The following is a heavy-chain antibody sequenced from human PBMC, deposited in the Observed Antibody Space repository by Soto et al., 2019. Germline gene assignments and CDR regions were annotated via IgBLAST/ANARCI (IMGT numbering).Heavy chain of an antibody. CDR3: AREGWGSGRALDV. CDR1: GFTFSSYA. D-gene: IGHD3-10*01. J-gene: IGHJ6*02. Sequence: GGSLRLSCAASGFTFSSYAMSWVRQAPGKGLEWVSVISGSGGSTYYADSVKGRFTISRDNSKNTLYLQMNSLRAEDTAVYYCAREGWGSGRALDVWGQGTTVTVSS. V-gene: IGHV3-23*01. CDR2: ISGSGGST.